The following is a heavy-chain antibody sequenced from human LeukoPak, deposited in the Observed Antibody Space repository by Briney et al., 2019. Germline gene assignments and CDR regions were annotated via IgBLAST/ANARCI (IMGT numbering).Heavy chain of an antibody. J-gene: IGHJ5*02. CDR2: INPNSGDT. Sequence: ASVKVSCKASGYTFTGYYMHWVRQAPGQGLEWMGWINPNSGDTNYAQKFQGRVTMTRDMSTSTAYMELSGLSSDDTAVYYCVRDGWEYCSFTTCYPESWGQGTLVTVSS. CDR3: VRDGWEYCSFTTCYPES. D-gene: IGHD2/OR15-2a*01. V-gene: IGHV1-2*02. CDR1: GYTFTGYY.